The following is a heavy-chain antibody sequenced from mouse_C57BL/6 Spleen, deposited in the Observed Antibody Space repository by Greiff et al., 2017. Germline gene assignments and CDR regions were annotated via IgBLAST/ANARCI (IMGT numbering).Heavy chain of an antibody. CDR1: GYTFTSYW. J-gene: IGHJ3*01. Sequence: QVQLQQPGAELVMPGASVKLSCKASGYTFTSYWMHWVKQRPGQGLEWIGEIDPSDSYTNYNQKFKGKSTLTVDKSSSTAYMQLRSLTSEDSAVYYCARGVYGSRPWFAYWGQGTLVTVSA. CDR3: ARGVYGSRPWFAY. D-gene: IGHD1-1*01. V-gene: IGHV1-69*01. CDR2: IDPSDSYT.